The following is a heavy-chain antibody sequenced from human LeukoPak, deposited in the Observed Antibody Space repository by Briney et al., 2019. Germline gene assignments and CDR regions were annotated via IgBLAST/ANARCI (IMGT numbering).Heavy chain of an antibody. CDR2: INPNSGGT. Sequence: ASVKVSCKASGYTFTAYYMHWVRQAPGQGLEWMGWINPNSGGTIYAQKFQGRVTMTRDTSISTAYMELSRLTSDDTAVYYCASPSHYCSGGSCYSNWFDPWGQGTLVTVSS. CDR1: GYTFTAYY. D-gene: IGHD2-15*01. CDR3: ASPSHYCSGGSCYSNWFDP. V-gene: IGHV1-2*02. J-gene: IGHJ5*02.